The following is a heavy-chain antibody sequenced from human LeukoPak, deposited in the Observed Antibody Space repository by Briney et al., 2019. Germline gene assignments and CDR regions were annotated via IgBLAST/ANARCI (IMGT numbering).Heavy chain of an antibody. D-gene: IGHD6-19*01. V-gene: IGHV3-9*03. CDR3: AKGKPYSSGWYYFDY. Sequence: PGGSLRLSCAASGFTVDDYAMHWVRQAPGKGLEWVSGISWNSGSIGYADSVKGRFTISRDNAKNSLYLQMNSLRAEDMALYYCAKGKPYSSGWYYFDYWGQGTLVTVSS. CDR1: GFTVDDYA. J-gene: IGHJ4*02. CDR2: ISWNSGSI.